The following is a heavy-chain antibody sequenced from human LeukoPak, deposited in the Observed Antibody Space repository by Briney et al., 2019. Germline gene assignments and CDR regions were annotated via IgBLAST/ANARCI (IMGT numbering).Heavy chain of an antibody. V-gene: IGHV3-30-3*01. CDR2: ISYDGSNK. Sequence: GGSLRLSCAASGFTFSSYAMHWVRQAPGKGLEWVAVISYDGSNKYYADSVKGRFTISRDNSKNTLYLQMNSLRAEDTAVYYCAREAVTPLKLDYGMDVWGQGTTVTVSS. CDR3: AREAVTPLKLDYGMDV. CDR1: GFTFSSYA. D-gene: IGHD4-17*01. J-gene: IGHJ6*02.